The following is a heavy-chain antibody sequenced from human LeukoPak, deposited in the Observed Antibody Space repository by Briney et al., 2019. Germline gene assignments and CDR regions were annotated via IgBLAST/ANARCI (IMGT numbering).Heavy chain of an antibody. Sequence: PGGSLRLSCAASGFTFSSYSMNWVRQAPGKGLEWVSSISSSSSYIYYADSVKGRFTISRDNAKNSLYLQMNSLRAEDTAVYYCARDGYGDYAPDYWGQGTLVTVSS. V-gene: IGHV3-21*01. CDR2: ISSSSSYI. CDR3: ARDGYGDYAPDY. CDR1: GFTFSSYS. D-gene: IGHD4-17*01. J-gene: IGHJ4*02.